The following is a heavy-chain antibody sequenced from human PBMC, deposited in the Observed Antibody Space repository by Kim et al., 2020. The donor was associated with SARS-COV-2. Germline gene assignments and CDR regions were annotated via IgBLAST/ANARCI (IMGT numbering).Heavy chain of an antibody. CDR2: ISWNSGSI. J-gene: IGHJ4*02. Sequence: GGSLRLSCAASGFTFDDYAMHWVRQAPGKGLEWVSGISWNSGSIGYADSVKGRFTISRDNAKNSLYLQMNSLRAEDTALYYCAKYKFSGSYGPFDYWGQGTLVTVSS. V-gene: IGHV3-9*01. D-gene: IGHD3-10*01. CDR1: GFTFDDYA. CDR3: AKYKFSGSYGPFDY.